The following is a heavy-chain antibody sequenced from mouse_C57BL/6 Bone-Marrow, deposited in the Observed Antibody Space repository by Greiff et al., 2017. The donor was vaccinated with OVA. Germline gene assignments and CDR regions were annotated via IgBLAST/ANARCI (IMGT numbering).Heavy chain of an antibody. V-gene: IGHV1-81*01. D-gene: IGHD2-3*01. CDR3: ARVWWLLGY. Sequence: QVQLKQSGAELARPGASVKLSCKASGYTFTSYGISWVKQRTEQGLEWIGEIYPRSGNTYYNEKFKGKATLTADKSSSTAYMELRSLTSEDSAVYFCARVWWLLGYWGQGTTLTVSS. J-gene: IGHJ2*01. CDR2: IYPRSGNT. CDR1: GYTFTSYG.